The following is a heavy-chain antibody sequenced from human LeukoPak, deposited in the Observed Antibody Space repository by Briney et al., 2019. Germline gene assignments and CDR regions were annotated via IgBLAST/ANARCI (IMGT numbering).Heavy chain of an antibody. CDR1: GYTFTGYY. Sequence: SVKVSCKASGYTFTGYYMHWVRQAPGQGLEWMGRIIPILGIANYALKFQGRVTITADKSTSTAYMELSSLRSEDTAVYYCATPTKTTAEIWGQGTMVTVSS. CDR3: ATPTKTTAEI. D-gene: IGHD4-17*01. V-gene: IGHV1-69*02. J-gene: IGHJ3*02. CDR2: IIPILGIA.